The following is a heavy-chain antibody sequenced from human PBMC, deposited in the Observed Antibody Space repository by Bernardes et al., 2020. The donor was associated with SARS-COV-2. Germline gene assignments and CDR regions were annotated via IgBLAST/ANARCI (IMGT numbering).Heavy chain of an antibody. V-gene: IGHV3-23*01. Sequence: GGSLRLSCAASGFTFSSYAMSWVRQAPGKGLEWVSAIGNSGVSTYYADSVTGRFTISRDNSKNTLYLQMNSLRAEDAAVYYCARYCVSTTCYGSYYGMDVWGQGTTVTVSS. J-gene: IGHJ6*02. D-gene: IGHD2-2*01. CDR1: GFTFSSYA. CDR3: ARYCVSTTCYGSYYGMDV. CDR2: IGNSGVST.